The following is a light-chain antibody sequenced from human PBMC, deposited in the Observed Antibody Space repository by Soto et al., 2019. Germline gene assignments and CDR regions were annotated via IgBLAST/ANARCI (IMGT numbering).Light chain of an antibody. J-gene: IGLJ1*01. Sequence: QSVLTQPASASGSPGQSITISCTGTGTDIGAYDYVSWYQQHPGKAPKLVIYDVSNRPSGVSSRFSGSKSGNTASLTISGLQAEDEADYYCSSYTSSSIVYVFGTGTKVTVL. CDR2: DVS. CDR1: GTDIGAYDY. CDR3: SSYTSSSIVYV. V-gene: IGLV2-14*03.